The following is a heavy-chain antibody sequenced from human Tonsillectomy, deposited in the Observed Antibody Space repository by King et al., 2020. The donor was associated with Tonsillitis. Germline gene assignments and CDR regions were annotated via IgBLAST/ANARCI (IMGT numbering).Heavy chain of an antibody. Sequence: QLVQSGAEVQKPGSSVKVSCEASGGRFSSYAINWVRQAPGQGLEWMGAIIPIFGAANYAQKFQGRVTITADESTSTAYMDLSSLRSEDTAIYYCARSSSVTGRAFDYWGQGTLVTVSS. J-gene: IGHJ4*02. CDR1: GGRFSSYA. CDR3: ARSSSVTGRAFDY. V-gene: IGHV1-69*01. CDR2: IIPIFGAA. D-gene: IGHD1-20*01.